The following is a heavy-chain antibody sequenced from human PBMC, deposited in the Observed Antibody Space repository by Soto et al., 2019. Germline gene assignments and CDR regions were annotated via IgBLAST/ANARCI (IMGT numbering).Heavy chain of an antibody. V-gene: IGHV3-30-3*01. CDR1: GFTFSSYA. CDR2: ISYDGSNK. D-gene: IGHD2-15*01. Sequence: QVQLGESGGGVVQPGRSLRLSCAASGFTFSSYAMHWVRQAPGKGLEWVAVISYDGSNKYYADSVKGRFTISRDNSTHSLYLQMNSLRAEDTAVYYCARAGCDGGSCYTLVGLRYGMDVWGQGTTVTVSS. J-gene: IGHJ6*02. CDR3: ARAGCDGGSCYTLVGLRYGMDV.